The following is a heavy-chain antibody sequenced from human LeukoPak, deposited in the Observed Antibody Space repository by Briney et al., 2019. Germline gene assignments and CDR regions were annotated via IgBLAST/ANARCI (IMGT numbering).Heavy chain of an antibody. CDR2: ISAYNGNT. Sequence: ASVKVSCKASGYTFTSYGISWVRQAPRQGLEWMGWISAYNGNTNYAQKLQGRVTMTTDTSTSTAYMELRSLRSDDTAVYYCARDRYRSGGSCYSEPVDYWGQGTLVTASS. CDR3: ARDRYRSGGSCYSEPVDY. CDR1: GYTFTSYG. D-gene: IGHD2-15*01. J-gene: IGHJ4*02. V-gene: IGHV1-18*01.